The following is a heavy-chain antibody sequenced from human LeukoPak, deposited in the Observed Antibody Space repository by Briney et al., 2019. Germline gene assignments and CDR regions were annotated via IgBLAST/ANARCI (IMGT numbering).Heavy chain of an antibody. J-gene: IGHJ4*02. D-gene: IGHD2-8*02. CDR1: GLTLSNPW. CDR3: TTAFTVGEWHDY. Sequence: PGGSVSLFCSPSGLTLSNPWMRWVRHARGEGVECFLCIKKEPDGGTTDYAPPVRGRFTISRDDSKNTIYLKMSSLRTEDTAIYYCTTAFTVGEWHDYWGQGPLVPVSS. V-gene: IGHV3-15*01. CDR2: IKKEPDGGTT.